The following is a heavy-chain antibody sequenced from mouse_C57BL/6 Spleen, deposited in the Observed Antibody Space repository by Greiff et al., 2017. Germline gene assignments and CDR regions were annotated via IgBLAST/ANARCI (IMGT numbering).Heavy chain of an antibody. V-gene: IGHV3-6*01. Sequence: VQLQQSGPGLVKPSQSLSLTCSVTGYSITSGYYWNWIRQFPGNKLEWMGYISYDGSNNYNPSLKNRISITRDTSKNQFFLKLNSVTTEDTATYYCASYYGSSYESAMDYWGQGTSVTVSS. CDR2: ISYDGSN. D-gene: IGHD1-1*01. CDR1: GYSITSGYY. J-gene: IGHJ4*01. CDR3: ASYYGSSYESAMDY.